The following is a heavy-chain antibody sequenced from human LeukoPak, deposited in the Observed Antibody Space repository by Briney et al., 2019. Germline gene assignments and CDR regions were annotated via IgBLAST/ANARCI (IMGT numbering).Heavy chain of an antibody. J-gene: IGHJ4*02. D-gene: IGHD5-18*01. CDR1: GGSISSGDYY. CDR3: ARQRGYSDY. CDR2: IYYSGST. V-gene: IGHV4-30-4*01. Sequence: SETLSLTCTVSGGSISSGDYYWSWIRQPPGKGLEWIGYIYYSGSTYYNPSLKSRVTISVDTSKNQFSLRLRSVTAADTAVYYCARQRGYSDYWGQGTLVTVSS.